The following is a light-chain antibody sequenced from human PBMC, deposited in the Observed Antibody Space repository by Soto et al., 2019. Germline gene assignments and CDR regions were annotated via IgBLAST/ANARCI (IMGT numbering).Light chain of an antibody. CDR2: ANS. J-gene: IGLJ1*01. V-gene: IGLV1-40*01. Sequence: QSVLTQPPSLSGAPGQRVTISCTGSSSNIGAGYDVHWYLQLPGTAPKLLIYANSDRPSGVPDRFSASKSGTSASLAITGLQAEDEADYYCQSYDISISGSRVFGTGTKVTVL. CDR3: QSYDISISGSRV. CDR1: SSNIGAGYD.